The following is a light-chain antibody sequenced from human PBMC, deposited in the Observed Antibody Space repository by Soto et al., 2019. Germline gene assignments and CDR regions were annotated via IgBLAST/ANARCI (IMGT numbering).Light chain of an antibody. CDR1: SSNIGAGYD. V-gene: IGLV1-40*01. CDR2: GNS. CDR3: QSYDSSLSGSYVV. J-gene: IGLJ2*01. Sequence: QAVVTQPPSVSGAPGQRVTISCTGSSSNIGAGYDVHWYQHLPGTAPKLLIYGNSNRPSGVPDRFSGSKSGTSASLAITGLQAEDEADYYCQSYDSSLSGSYVVFGGGTKLTVL.